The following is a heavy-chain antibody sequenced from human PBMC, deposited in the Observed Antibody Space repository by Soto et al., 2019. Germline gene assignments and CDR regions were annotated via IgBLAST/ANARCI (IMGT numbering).Heavy chain of an antibody. CDR1: GYTFTSYG. CDR3: ARDSPIAAAGTNDY. Sequence: ASVKVSCKASGYTFTSYGISWVRRAPGQGLEWMGWISAYNGNTNYAQKLQGRVTMTTDTSTSTAYMELRSLRSDDTAVYYCARDSPIAAAGTNDYWGQGTLVTVSS. J-gene: IGHJ4*02. D-gene: IGHD6-13*01. CDR2: ISAYNGNT. V-gene: IGHV1-18*01.